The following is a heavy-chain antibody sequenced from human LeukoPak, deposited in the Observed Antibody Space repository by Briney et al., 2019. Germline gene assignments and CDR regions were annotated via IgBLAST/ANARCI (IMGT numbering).Heavy chain of an antibody. CDR1: GASISSGEYY. J-gene: IGHJ3*02. CDR3: ARECGDYGAAFEI. D-gene: IGHD4-17*01. CDR2: IYTSGST. V-gene: IGHV4-61*02. Sequence: SETLSLTCTVSGASISSGEYYWSWIRQPAGKGLEWIGRIYTSGSTNYNPSLKSRVTISVDTSKNQFSLKLSSVTAADTAMYYCARECGDYGAAFEIWGQGTMVTVSS.